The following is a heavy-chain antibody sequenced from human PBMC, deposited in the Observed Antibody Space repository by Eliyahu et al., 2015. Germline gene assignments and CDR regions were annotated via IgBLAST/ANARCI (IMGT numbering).Heavy chain of an antibody. D-gene: IGHD6-13*01. V-gene: IGHV3-23*01. CDR3: AKDAATPTLYYYYGMDV. CDR2: ISGSGGST. J-gene: IGHJ6*02. Sequence: EVQLLESGGGLVQPGGSLRLSXAASGFTFXXXTRRWXRQAPGKGVGWVSAISGSGGSTYYADSVKGRFTISRDNSKNTLYLQMNSLRAEDTAVYYCAKDAATPTLYYYYGMDVWGQGTTVTVSS. CDR1: GFTFXXXT.